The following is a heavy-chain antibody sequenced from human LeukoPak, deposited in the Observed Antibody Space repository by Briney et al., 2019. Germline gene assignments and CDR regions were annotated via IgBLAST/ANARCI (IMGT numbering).Heavy chain of an antibody. Sequence: GGSLRLSCAASGFTFSGYSMNWVRQAPGHGLEWVSSISSSSSYIYYADSVKGRFTISRDNAKHSLYLPMHSLRAEDTAVYYCASLFPYYMDVWGKGTTVTISS. J-gene: IGHJ6*03. D-gene: IGHD2-21*01. CDR1: GFTFSGYS. CDR3: ASLFPYYMDV. V-gene: IGHV3-21*01. CDR2: ISSSSSYI.